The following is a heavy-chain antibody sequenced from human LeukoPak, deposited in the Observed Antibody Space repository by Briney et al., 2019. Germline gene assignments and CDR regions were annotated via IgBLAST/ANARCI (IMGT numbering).Heavy chain of an antibody. CDR1: GFTLSSYS. J-gene: IGHJ4*02. V-gene: IGHV3-48*01. D-gene: IGHD3-22*01. CDR2: ISSSSSTI. CDR3: ARDAYYYDSSSYYLPAGADY. Sequence: LPGGSLRLSCAASGFTLSSYSMNWVRQAPGKGLEWVSYISSSSSTICYADSVKGRFTISRDNAKNSLYLQMNSLRAEDTAVYYCARDAYYYDSSSYYLPAGADYWGQGTLVTVSS.